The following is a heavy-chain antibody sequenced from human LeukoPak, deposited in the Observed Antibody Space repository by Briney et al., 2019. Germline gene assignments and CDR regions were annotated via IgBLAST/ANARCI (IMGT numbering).Heavy chain of an antibody. D-gene: IGHD1-26*01. J-gene: IGHJ4*02. V-gene: IGHV4-30-4*01. CDR3: ARLKVDANNYFDY. Sequence: SETLSLTCTVSGGSISSGDSSWSWIRQPPGKGLEWIGYIYYSGISYFSPSLKSRVTISVDTSKNQFSLKLSSVTAADTALYYCARLKVDANNYFDYWGQGTLVTVSS. CDR1: GGSISSGDSS. CDR2: IYYSGIS.